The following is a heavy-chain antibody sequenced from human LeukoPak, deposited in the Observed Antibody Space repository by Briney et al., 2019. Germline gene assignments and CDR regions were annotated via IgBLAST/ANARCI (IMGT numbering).Heavy chain of an antibody. CDR2: ISNSGSTT. Sequence: GGSLRLSCAASGFTFSVSYMSWIRQAPGKGLEWLAYISNSGSTTLYTACVRGRFTISRDYAKHSVYPHMKRVRPEDAAVYFCARAISSGPGGPFDFWGRGILVPVSS. J-gene: IGHJ4*01. CDR1: GFTFSVSY. CDR3: ARAISSGPGGPFDF. D-gene: IGHD3-10*01. V-gene: IGHV3-11*01.